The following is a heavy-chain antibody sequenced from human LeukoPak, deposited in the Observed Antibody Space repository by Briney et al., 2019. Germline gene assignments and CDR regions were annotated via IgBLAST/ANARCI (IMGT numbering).Heavy chain of an antibody. J-gene: IGHJ3*02. V-gene: IGHV4-39*01. CDR2: IYYSGST. Sequence: SETLSLTCTVSGGPISGSTYYWGWIRQPPGKGLEWVGSIYYSGSTYYNPSLKSRVTISIDTSKNKFSLKLSSVTAADTAVYYCARPVWDFYDSSGYYSGAFDIWGQGTMVTVSS. D-gene: IGHD3-22*01. CDR1: GGPISGSTYY. CDR3: ARPVWDFYDSSGYYSGAFDI.